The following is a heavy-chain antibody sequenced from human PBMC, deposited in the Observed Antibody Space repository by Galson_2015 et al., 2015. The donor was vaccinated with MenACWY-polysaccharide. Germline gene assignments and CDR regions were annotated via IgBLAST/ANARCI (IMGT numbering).Heavy chain of an antibody. CDR3: ARVRYSTGKYQFDY. D-gene: IGHD2-2*01. CDR2: IGGSGSNT. V-gene: IGHV3-23*01. CDR1: GFTFSNYA. Sequence: SLRLSCAASGFTFSNYAMSWVRQAPGKGLEWVSTIGGSGSNTHYADSVKGRFTISRDSSKSTLSLQMNSLRAEDTAVHYCARVRYSTGKYQFDYWGQGTLVAVSS. J-gene: IGHJ4*02.